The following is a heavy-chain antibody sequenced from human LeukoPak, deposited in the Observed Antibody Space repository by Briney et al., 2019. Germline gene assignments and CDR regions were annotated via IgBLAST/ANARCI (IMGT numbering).Heavy chain of an antibody. CDR2: ISDDGYTA. D-gene: IGHD3-9*01. V-gene: IGHV3-23*01. CDR1: GFTFSRSP. CDR3: AKDLDWI. J-gene: IGHJ3*02. Sequence: GGSLRLSCVASGFTFSRSPMTWVRQGPGKGLEWVSSISDDGYTAYYADSVKGRFTISRDNSKNTLYLQMNSLRAEDTAVYYCAKDLDWIWGQGTMVTVSS.